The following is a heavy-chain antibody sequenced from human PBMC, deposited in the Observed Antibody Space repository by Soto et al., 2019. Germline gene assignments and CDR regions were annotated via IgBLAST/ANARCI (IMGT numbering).Heavy chain of an antibody. CDR3: AKNVYSSSWYYFDY. CDR1: GFTFSSYG. D-gene: IGHD6-13*01. J-gene: IGHJ4*02. V-gene: IGHV3-30*18. CDR2: ISYDGSNK. Sequence: QVQLVESGGGVVQPGRSLRLSCAASGFTFSSYGMLWVRQAPGKGLEWVAVISYDGSNKYYADSVKGRFTISRDNSKNTLYLQMNSLRAEDTAVYYCAKNVYSSSWYYFDYWGQGTLVTVSS.